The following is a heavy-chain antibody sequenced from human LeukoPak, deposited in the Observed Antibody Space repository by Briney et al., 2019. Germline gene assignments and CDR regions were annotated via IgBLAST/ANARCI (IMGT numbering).Heavy chain of an antibody. V-gene: IGHV4-39*02. CDR3: ARRGDILTDSAFDF. CDR2: IYYSGTT. J-gene: IGHJ4*02. D-gene: IGHD3-9*01. CDR1: GGSMNSHSHH. Sequence: SETLSLTCTVAGGSMNSHSHHWGWIRQPPGKGLEWIGSIYYSGTTSYNPSLESRVTISVDTSKNHFSLKVTSLTAADTAVYYCARRGDILTDSAFDFWGQGILVTVSS.